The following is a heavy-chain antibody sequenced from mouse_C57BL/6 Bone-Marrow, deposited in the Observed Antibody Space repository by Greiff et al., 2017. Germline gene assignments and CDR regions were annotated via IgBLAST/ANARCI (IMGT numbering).Heavy chain of an antibody. Sequence: EVKLVESGGGLVQPGGSLKLSCAASGFTFSDYGMAWVRQAPRKGPEWVAFISNLAYSIYYADPVKGRFTISRENANNTLDQEMSSLRSEDTAMYYCARQGYSNYVGFAYWGQGTLVTVSA. J-gene: IGHJ3*01. CDR1: GFTFSDYG. V-gene: IGHV5-15*01. D-gene: IGHD2-5*01. CDR2: ISNLAYSI. CDR3: ARQGYSNYVGFAY.